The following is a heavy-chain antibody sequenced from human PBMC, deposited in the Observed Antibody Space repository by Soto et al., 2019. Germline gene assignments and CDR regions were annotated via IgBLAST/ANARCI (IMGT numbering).Heavy chain of an antibody. CDR2: IWHDGNNK. D-gene: IGHD1-26*01. CDR3: ASDLVGASDSYSLDV. Sequence: GGSLRLSCAASGFAFSNYGMHWVRQAPGKGLEWLAIIWHDGNNKYYADSVRGRFISFRDNSKNRLYLQMNSLTAEDTAVYYCASDLVGASDSYSLDVWGQGTPVTVSS. V-gene: IGHV3-33*01. CDR1: GFAFSNYG. J-gene: IGHJ6*02.